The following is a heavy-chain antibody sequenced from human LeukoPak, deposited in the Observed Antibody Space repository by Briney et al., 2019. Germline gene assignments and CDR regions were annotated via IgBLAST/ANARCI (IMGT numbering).Heavy chain of an antibody. D-gene: IGHD3-10*01. V-gene: IGHV3-21*01. CDR2: ISSSSSYI. J-gene: IGHJ4*02. Sequence: PGGSLRLSCAASGFTFSSYSMNWVRQAPGKGLEWVSSISSSSSYIYYADSVKGRFTISRDNSKNTLYLQMNSLRAEDTAVYYCARDSRYMVQGVPFSYYFDYWGQGTLVTVSS. CDR1: GFTFSSYS. CDR3: ARDSRYMVQGVPFSYYFDY.